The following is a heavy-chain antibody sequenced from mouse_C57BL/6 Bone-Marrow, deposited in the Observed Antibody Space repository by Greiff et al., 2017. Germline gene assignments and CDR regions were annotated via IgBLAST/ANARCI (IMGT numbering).Heavy chain of an antibody. CDR3: ARSYYGNYDAMDY. D-gene: IGHD2-10*01. CDR1: GYTFTSYW. J-gene: IGHJ4*01. Sequence: QVQLQQPGAELVKPGASVKLSCKASGYTFTSYWMQWVKQRPGQGLEWIGEIDPSDSYTNYNQKFKGKATLTVDTHSSTAYMPLSSLTSEDSAVYYCARSYYGNYDAMDYWGQGTSVTVSS. V-gene: IGHV1-50*01. CDR2: IDPSDSYT.